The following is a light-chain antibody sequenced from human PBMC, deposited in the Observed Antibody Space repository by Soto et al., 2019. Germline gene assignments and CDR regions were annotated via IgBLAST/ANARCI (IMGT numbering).Light chain of an antibody. V-gene: IGKV3-20*01. CDR1: QSVSSNY. J-gene: IGKJ3*01. Sequence: EIVLTQSPGTLSLSPGERATLSCRASQSVSSNYLAWYQQKPGQAPRVLIYGASSRATGIPDRFSGGGSGTDFTLAISRLEPEDFAVYYCQQYGSSLFTVGPGTKVDIK. CDR3: QQYGSSLFT. CDR2: GAS.